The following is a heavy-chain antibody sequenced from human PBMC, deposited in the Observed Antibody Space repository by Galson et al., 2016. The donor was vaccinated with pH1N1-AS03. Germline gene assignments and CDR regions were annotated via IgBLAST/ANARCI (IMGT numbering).Heavy chain of an antibody. J-gene: IGHJ6*02. CDR3: STDETFDYYYGMDV. CDR1: GFTFSNAW. V-gene: IGHV3-15*01. Sequence: SLRLSCAASGFTFSNAWMTWVRQAPGKGLEWVGRIKSKRDGGTTGYAAPVKARFTISRDDSKNTLYLQMNSLKTEDTAVYYCSTDETFDYYYGMDVWGRGTTVNVFS. CDR2: IKSKRDGGTT.